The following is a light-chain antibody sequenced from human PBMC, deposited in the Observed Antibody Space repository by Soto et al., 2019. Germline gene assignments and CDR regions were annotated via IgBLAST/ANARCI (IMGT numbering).Light chain of an antibody. J-gene: IGLJ1*01. CDR1: NTDVGGYNY. Sequence: HSVLTQPASVSGPPGQSITIACTGTNTDVGGYNYVSWYQQHPMKAPKLIIYEVTKRPSGVSARFSGSKSANTASLTISGLQAEDEADYYCNSYTSTNTYVFGTGTKVTAL. CDR2: EVT. V-gene: IGLV2-14*01. CDR3: NSYTSTNTYV.